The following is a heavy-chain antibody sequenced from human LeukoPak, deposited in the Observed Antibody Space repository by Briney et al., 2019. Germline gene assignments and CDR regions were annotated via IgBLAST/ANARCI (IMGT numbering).Heavy chain of an antibody. CDR1: GYTFTSYG. J-gene: IGHJ4*02. CDR3: ARVLGYYGQTSKEYYFDY. D-gene: IGHD3-10*01. Sequence: ASVKVSCKASGYTFTSYGISWVRQAPGQGLEWMGWISAYNGNTNYAQKLQGRVTMTTDTSTSTAYMELRSLRSDDTAVYYCARVLGYYGQTSKEYYFDYWGQGTLVTVSS. V-gene: IGHV1-18*01. CDR2: ISAYNGNT.